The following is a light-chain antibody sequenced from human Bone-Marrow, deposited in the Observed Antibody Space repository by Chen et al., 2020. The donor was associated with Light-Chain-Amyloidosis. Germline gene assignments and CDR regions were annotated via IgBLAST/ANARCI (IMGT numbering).Light chain of an antibody. Sequence: EIVLTQPPATLALSPGERATLSCRASQNVSRYLAWYQQKPGQAPRLLIYDASNRATGIPARFSGSGSGTDFSLTISSLEPEDLAVYYCEQRSSWLWTFGQGTKVEIK. CDR1: QNVSRY. V-gene: IGKV3-11*01. CDR2: DAS. J-gene: IGKJ1*01. CDR3: EQRSSWLWT.